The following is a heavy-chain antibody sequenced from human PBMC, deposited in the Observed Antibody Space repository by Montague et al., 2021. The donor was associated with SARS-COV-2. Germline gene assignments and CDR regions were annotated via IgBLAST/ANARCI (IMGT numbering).Heavy chain of an antibody. J-gene: IGHJ6*02. CDR3: ASLRGSAEILTAFQGVSYFYGMDV. V-gene: IGHV4-61*01. CDR2: IYYTGSS. D-gene: IGHD3-9*01. Sequence: SETLSLTCTVSGGSVSSSSFYWSWIRQPPGEGLELIGYIYYTGSSNYNPSLKSRVTISVDTSKNQFSLKLSSVTAADTAVYYCASLRGSAEILTAFQGVSYFYGMDVWGQGATVTVSS. CDR1: GGSVSSSSFY.